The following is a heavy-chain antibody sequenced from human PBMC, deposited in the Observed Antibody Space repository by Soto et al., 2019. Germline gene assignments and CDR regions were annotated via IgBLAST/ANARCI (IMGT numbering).Heavy chain of an antibody. CDR3: ARATVPSGPWFGP. J-gene: IGHJ5*02. CDR2: ISTFNGNT. V-gene: IGHV1-18*04. Sequence: QVHLVQSGTEVKEPGASVKVSCKASASTFTGYTINWVRQAPGQGLEWMGWISTFNGNTKYAGNFEGRVTMTTNTSTPTPYLELPSLTFDDTPVYFFARATVPSGPWFGPWGQGTLVSVSS. D-gene: IGHD3-10*01. CDR1: ASTFTGYT.